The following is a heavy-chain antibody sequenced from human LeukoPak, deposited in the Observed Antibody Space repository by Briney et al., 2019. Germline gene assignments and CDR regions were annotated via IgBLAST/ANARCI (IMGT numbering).Heavy chain of an antibody. J-gene: IGHJ4*02. CDR1: GFTFSSYA. CDR3: AKPQSSGWYYFDY. V-gene: IGHV3-23*01. D-gene: IGHD6-19*01. CDR2: ISGSGGTT. Sequence: LPGGSLRLSCAASGFTFSSYAMNWVRQAPGKGLEWVSAISGSGGTTYYADSVKGRFTISRDNSKNTLYLQMNSLRAEDTAVYYCAKPQSSGWYYFDYWGQGTLVTLSS.